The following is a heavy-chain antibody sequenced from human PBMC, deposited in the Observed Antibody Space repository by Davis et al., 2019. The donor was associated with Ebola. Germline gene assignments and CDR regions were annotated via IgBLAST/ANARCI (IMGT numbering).Heavy chain of an antibody. CDR2: INAGNGNT. J-gene: IGHJ6*02. D-gene: IGHD3-3*01. CDR1: GYTFTSYA. CDR3: ASGITIFGVVSNYYYYGMDV. V-gene: IGHV1-3*01. Sequence: ASVKVSCKASGYTFTSYAMHWVRQAPGQRLEWMGWINAGNGNTKYSQKFQGRVTITRDTSASTAYMELSSLRSEDTAVYYCASGITIFGVVSNYYYYGMDVWGQGTTVTVSS.